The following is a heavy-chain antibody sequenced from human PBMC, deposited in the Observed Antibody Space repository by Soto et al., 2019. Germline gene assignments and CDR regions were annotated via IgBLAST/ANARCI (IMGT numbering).Heavy chain of an antibody. J-gene: IGHJ4*02. Sequence: PSLTLPLTWTVSCGSISSFYWSWILQPPGKGLEWIGDIYYSGSTNYNPSLKSRGTISVDPSKNPFSLKLSSVTAADPAVYYCGSPWGKTFDSWGQGTLVTVSS. CDR1: CGSISSFY. D-gene: IGHD7-27*01. CDR2: IYYSGST. CDR3: GSPWGKTFDS. V-gene: IGHV4-59*01.